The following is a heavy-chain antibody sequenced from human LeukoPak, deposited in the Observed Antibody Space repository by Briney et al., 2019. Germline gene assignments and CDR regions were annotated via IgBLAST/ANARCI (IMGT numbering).Heavy chain of an antibody. Sequence: GGSLRLSCAASGFRFSNYAMNWVRQAPGKGLEWVSLIIGSSGDTFYADSVKGRFTISRDNSKNTLFLQMNSLRAEDTALYYCARGAYDYIEMGYIDYWGQGTLVTVSS. CDR3: ARGAYDYIEMGYIDY. CDR2: IIGSSGDT. CDR1: GFRFSNYA. J-gene: IGHJ4*02. D-gene: IGHD5-12*01. V-gene: IGHV3-23*01.